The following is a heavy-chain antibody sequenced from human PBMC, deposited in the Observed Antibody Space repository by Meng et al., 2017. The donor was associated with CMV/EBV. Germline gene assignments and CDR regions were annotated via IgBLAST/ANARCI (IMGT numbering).Heavy chain of an antibody. D-gene: IGHD4-17*01. V-gene: IGHV3-15*01. J-gene: IGHJ4*02. Sequence: EVQLVESGGDSVKPGGSLRLSCAASGFSFSPTWMSWIRQAPGKGLEWVGRIKSKYAGGTSEYAAPVTGRFSISRDDSINTLYLQMNSLKTEDTAVYYCRLGHYSQDWGQGTLVTVSS. CDR3: RLGHYSQD. CDR1: GFSFSPTW. CDR2: IKSKYAGGTS.